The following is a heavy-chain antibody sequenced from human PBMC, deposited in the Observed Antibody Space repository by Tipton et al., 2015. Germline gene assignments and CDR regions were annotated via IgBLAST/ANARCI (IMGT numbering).Heavy chain of an antibody. CDR1: GASLSNYY. CDR3: ARVDYGDYVHYFDY. J-gene: IGHJ4*02. D-gene: IGHD4-17*01. CDR2: IYHSGST. Sequence: TLSLTCTVSGASLSNYYWNWIRQPPGKGLEWIGEIYHSGSTNYNPSLKSRVTMSRDTSKNQFSLKLSSVTAADTAVYYCARVDYGDYVHYFDYWGQGTLVTVSS. V-gene: IGHV4-34*01.